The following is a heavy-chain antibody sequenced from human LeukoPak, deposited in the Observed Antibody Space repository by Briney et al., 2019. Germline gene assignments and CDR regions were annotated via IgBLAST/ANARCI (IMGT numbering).Heavy chain of an antibody. D-gene: IGHD7-27*01. CDR3: ARGWGIDY. V-gene: IGHV4-34*01. Sequence: SETLSLTCAVYGGSFSGYYWSWIRQPPGKGLEWIGEINHSGSTNYNPSLKSRVTISVDTSKNQFSLKLSSVTAADTAVYYCARGWGIDYWGQGTLVTVSS. CDR2: INHSGST. CDR1: GGSFSGYY. J-gene: IGHJ4*02.